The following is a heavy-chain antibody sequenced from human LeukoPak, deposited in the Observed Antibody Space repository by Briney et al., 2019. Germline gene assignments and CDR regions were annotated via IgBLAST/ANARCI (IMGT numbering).Heavy chain of an antibody. V-gene: IGHV3-64D*06. Sequence: PGGSLRLSCAASGFTFSNYFMHWVRQAPGKGLEYVSPTNTNGDTTYYTDSVKGRFTISRDNSKNTLSLQMSSLREEDTAVYFCVKDYSRGWNGHWFDSWGEGTLVTVSS. CDR3: VKDYSRGWNGHWFDS. CDR1: GFTFSNYF. D-gene: IGHD6-19*01. CDR2: TNTNGDTT. J-gene: IGHJ5*01.